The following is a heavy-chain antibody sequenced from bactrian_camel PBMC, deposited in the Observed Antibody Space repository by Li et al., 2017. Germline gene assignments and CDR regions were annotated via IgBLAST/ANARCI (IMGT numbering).Heavy chain of an antibody. D-gene: IGHD3*01. V-gene: IGHV3S40*01. Sequence: VQLVESGGGLVQPGGSLVLSCAASGFTFSTYAMSWVRQAPGKGLEWVSSINTGDHSTKSAESVEGRITISRDNVKNTVTLQMNSLKPEDTAVYFCVRELQGSQNYWGQGTQVTVS. CDR2: INTGDHST. CDR3: VRELQGSQNY. CDR1: GFTFSTYA. J-gene: IGHJ4*01.